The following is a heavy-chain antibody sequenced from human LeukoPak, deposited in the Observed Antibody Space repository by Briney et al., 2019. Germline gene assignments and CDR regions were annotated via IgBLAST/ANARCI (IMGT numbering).Heavy chain of an antibody. V-gene: IGHV3-21*01. D-gene: IGHD1-26*01. Sequence: GGSLRLSCAASGFTFSSTWMNWVRQAPGKGLEWVSSISSSSSYIYYADSVKGRFTISRDNAKNSLYLQMNSLRAEDTAVYYCAREGATLVGAFDIWGQGTMVTVSS. CDR2: ISSSSSYI. CDR1: GFTFSSTW. CDR3: AREGATLVGAFDI. J-gene: IGHJ3*02.